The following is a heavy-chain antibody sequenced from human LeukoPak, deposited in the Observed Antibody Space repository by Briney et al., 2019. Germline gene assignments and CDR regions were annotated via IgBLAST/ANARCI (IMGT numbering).Heavy chain of an antibody. V-gene: IGHV3-23*01. CDR3: AKNGYYYDSSGYYQYFQH. J-gene: IGHJ1*01. D-gene: IGHD3-22*01. CDR2: ISGSGGST. CDR1: GFTFSSYA. Sequence: GGSLRLSCAACGFTFSSYAMSWVRQAPGKGLEWVSAISGSGGSTYYADSVKGRFTISRDNSKNTLYLQMNSLRAEDTAVYYCAKNGYYYDSSGYYQYFQHWGQGTLVTVSS.